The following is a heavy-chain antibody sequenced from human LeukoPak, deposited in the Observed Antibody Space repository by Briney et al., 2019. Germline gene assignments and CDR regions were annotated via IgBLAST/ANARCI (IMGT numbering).Heavy chain of an antibody. V-gene: IGHV3-33*01. CDR1: GFTFSSYG. Sequence: QPGGSLKLSCAASGFTFSSYGMHWVRQAPGKGLEWVAVIWYDGSNKYYADSVKGRFTISRDNSKNTLYLQMNSLRAEDTAVYYCAREYGALGTSYGMDVWGQGTTVTVSS. CDR2: IWYDGSNK. D-gene: IGHD4-17*01. CDR3: AREYGALGTSYGMDV. J-gene: IGHJ6*02.